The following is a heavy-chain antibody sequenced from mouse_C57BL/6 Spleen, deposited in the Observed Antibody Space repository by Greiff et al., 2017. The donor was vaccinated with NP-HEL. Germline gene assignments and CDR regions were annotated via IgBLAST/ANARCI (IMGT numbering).Heavy chain of an antibody. D-gene: IGHD1-1*01. V-gene: IGHV3-6*01. Sequence: DVQLQESGPGLVKPSQSLSLTCSVTGYSITSGYYWNWIRQFPGNHLEWMGYISYDGSNNYNPSLTNRISITRDTSKNQFFLKLNSVTTEDTATYYCASGPDYYGSSYVWFAYWGQGTLVTVSA. CDR2: ISYDGSN. CDR1: GYSITSGYY. J-gene: IGHJ3*01. CDR3: ASGPDYYGSSYVWFAY.